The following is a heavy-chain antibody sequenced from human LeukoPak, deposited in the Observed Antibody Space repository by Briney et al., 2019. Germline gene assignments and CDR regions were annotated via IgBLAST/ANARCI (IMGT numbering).Heavy chain of an antibody. D-gene: IGHD2-2*01. Sequence: PGGSLRLSCAASGFTFNTYGMNWVRQAPGKGLEWVAVIWYDGSIKYYAESVKGRFTVSRDNSENTLYLQMNSLRAEDTAVYYCAKDLYCSSTSCYGTIYYYYYYGMDVWGQGTTVTVSS. CDR1: GFTFNTYG. CDR3: AKDLYCSSTSCYGTIYYYYYYGMDV. J-gene: IGHJ6*02. V-gene: IGHV3-33*06. CDR2: IWYDGSIK.